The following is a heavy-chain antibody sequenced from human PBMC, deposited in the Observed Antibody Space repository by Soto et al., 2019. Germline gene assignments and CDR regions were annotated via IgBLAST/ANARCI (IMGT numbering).Heavy chain of an antibody. V-gene: IGHV3-30-3*01. CDR2: ISNDETYK. CDR1: GFTLSSYA. Sequence: QVQLVESGGGVVQPGTSLRLSCAASGFTLSSYAMHWVRQAPGKGLEWVAVISNDETYKEYADSVKGRFTISRDNSKNTVDLQMSSLRVEDTAVYYWARRGRQAGNNCFDSWGQGVLVTVSS. D-gene: IGHD1-26*01. CDR3: ARRGRQAGNNCFDS. J-gene: IGHJ5*01.